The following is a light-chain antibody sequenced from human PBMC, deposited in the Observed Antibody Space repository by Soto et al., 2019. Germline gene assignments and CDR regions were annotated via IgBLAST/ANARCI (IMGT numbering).Light chain of an antibody. CDR3: EKGYRPPRV. CDR1: QSVSSN. V-gene: IGKV3-15*01. J-gene: IGKJ1*01. CDR2: GAS. Sequence: IVPRQGPSTLYEFPRERDTPSSRASQSVSSNLAWYQQKPGQAPGLLIYGASTRATGIPARFRGSGSGTEFTLAISSLRSWDLAAYYLEKGYRPPRVVGPGTKVDIK.